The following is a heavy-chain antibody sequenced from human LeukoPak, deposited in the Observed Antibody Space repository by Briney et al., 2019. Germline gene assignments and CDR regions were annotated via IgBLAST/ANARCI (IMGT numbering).Heavy chain of an antibody. CDR2: IYHSGST. D-gene: IGHD6-13*01. J-gene: IGHJ6*03. V-gene: IGHV4-38-2*02. CDR1: GYSISSGYY. Sequence: SETLSLTCTVSGYSISSGYYWGWIRQPPGKGLEWIGSIYHSGSTYYNPSLKSRVTISVDTSKNQFSLKLSSVTAADTAVYYCASVRYSSSWYWDYYYYYYMDVWGKGTTVIVSS. CDR3: ASVRYSSSWYWDYYYYYYMDV.